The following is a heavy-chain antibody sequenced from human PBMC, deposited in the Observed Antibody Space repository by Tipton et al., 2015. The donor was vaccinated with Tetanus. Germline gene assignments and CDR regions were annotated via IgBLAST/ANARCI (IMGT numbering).Heavy chain of an antibody. Sequence: GSLRLSCAASGFIFSDYYMSWIRKAPGRGLEWLSFISGDGSTIHYADSVKGRFTVSRDNAKNSLYLQMNSLRAEDTAVYYCGILVRGVLLTRVIEYWGQGTLVTVSS. CDR2: ISGDGSTI. J-gene: IGHJ4*02. CDR3: GILVRGVLLTRVIEY. V-gene: IGHV3-11*01. D-gene: IGHD3-10*01. CDR1: GFIFSDYY.